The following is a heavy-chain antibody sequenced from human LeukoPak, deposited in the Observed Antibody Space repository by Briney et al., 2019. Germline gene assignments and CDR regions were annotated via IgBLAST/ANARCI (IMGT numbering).Heavy chain of an antibody. CDR3: ARSLVTRAAIHYYYMDV. Sequence: GESLKISCKGSGYSFTSYWIGWVRQMPGKGLEWMGIIYPGDSDTRYSPSFQGQVTISADKSISTAYLQWSSLKASDTAMYYCARSLVTRAAIHYYYMDVWGKGTTVTVSS. CDR1: GYSFTSYW. J-gene: IGHJ6*03. CDR2: IYPGDSDT. D-gene: IGHD2-2*01. V-gene: IGHV5-51*01.